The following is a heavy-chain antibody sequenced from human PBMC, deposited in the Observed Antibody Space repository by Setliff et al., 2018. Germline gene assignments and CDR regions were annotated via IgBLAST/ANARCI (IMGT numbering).Heavy chain of an antibody. J-gene: IGHJ5*02. CDR1: GGSISSGGYS. CDR3: ARAGSIWFGELFPENWFGP. D-gene: IGHD3-10*01. V-gene: IGHV4-30-2*01. CDR2: IYHSGST. Sequence: PSETLSLTCAVSGGSISSGGYSWSWIRQPPGKGLEWIGYIYHSGSTYYNPSLKSRVTISVDRSKNQFSLKLSSVTAADTAVYYCARAGSIWFGELFPENWFGPWGQGTLVTVSS.